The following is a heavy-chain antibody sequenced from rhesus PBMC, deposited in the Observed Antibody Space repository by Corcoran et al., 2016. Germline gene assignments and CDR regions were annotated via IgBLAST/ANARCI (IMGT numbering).Heavy chain of an antibody. D-gene: IGHD6-13*01. CDR3: ARGLGLLAAGGFDY. CDR1: GGSISSIY. J-gene: IGHJ4*01. Sequence: QLQLQESGPGLVKPSETLSVTCAVSGGSISSIYWSWIRQAPGKGLEWIGYIYGSGSSTNYNPSLKRRVTLSVDTSKNQLSLKLSSVTTADTAVYYCARGLGLLAAGGFDYWGQGVLVTVSS. V-gene: IGHV4-169*01. CDR2: IYGSGSST.